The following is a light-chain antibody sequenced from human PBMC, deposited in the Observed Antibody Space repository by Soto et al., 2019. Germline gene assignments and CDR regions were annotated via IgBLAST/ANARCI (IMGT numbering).Light chain of an antibody. V-gene: IGLV1-40*01. CDR3: QSYDSSLSGPVV. CDR1: SSNIGAGYD. J-gene: IGLJ2*01. CDR2: GNS. Sequence: QSVLTQPPSVSGAPGQRGTISCTGSSSNIGAGYDVHWYQQLPGTAPKLLIYGNSNRPSGVPDRFSGSKSGTSASLAITGRQAEDEADYYCQSYDSSLSGPVVFGGGTKLTVL.